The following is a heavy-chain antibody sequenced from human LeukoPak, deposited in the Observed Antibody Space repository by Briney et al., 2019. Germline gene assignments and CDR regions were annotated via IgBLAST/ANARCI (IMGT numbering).Heavy chain of an antibody. Sequence: GGSLRLSCAASGFTFSSYGMHWVRQAPGKGLEWVAVIWYDGSNKYYADSVKGRFTISRGNFKNTLYLQMNSLRAEDTAVYYCARDDYYYYGMDVWGQGTTVTVSS. CDR1: GFTFSSYG. CDR2: IWYDGSNK. CDR3: ARDDYYYYGMDV. V-gene: IGHV3-33*01. J-gene: IGHJ6*02.